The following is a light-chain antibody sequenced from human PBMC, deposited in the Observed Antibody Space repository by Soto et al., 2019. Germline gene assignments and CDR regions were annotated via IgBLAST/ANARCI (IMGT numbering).Light chain of an antibody. J-gene: IGKJ3*01. CDR3: QEYHSPPFT. CDR2: GAS. V-gene: IGKV1-27*01. CDR1: QGISSS. Sequence: DIQMTQSPSSLSASVGDTVTITCRASQGISSSLAWYQQKAGKVPDLLIYGASTLQSGVPSHFSGSGSGTDFILTISSLQPEDVATYYCQEYHSPPFTFGPGTKVEMK.